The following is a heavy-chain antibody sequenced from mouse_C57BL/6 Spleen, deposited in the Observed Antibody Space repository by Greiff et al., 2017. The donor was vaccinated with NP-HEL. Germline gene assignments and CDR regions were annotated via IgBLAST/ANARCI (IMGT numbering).Heavy chain of an antibody. Sequence: EVQRVESGEGLVKPGGSLKLSCAASGFTFSSYAMSWVRQTPEKRLEWVAYISSGGDYIYYADTVKGRFTISRDNARNTLYLQMSSLKSEDTAMYYCTSYSKLYYYAMDYWGQGTSVTVSS. CDR3: TSYSKLYYYAMDY. CDR2: ISSGGDYI. D-gene: IGHD2-5*01. CDR1: GFTFSSYA. V-gene: IGHV5-9-1*02. J-gene: IGHJ4*01.